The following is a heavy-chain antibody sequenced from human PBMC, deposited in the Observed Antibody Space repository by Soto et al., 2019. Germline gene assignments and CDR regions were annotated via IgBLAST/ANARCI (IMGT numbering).Heavy chain of an antibody. J-gene: IGHJ6*02. CDR1: GGSISSSSYY. Sequence: SETLSLTCTVSGGSISSSSYYWGWIRQPPGKGLEWIGSIYYSGSTYYNPSLKSRVTISVDTSKNQFSLKLSSVTAADTAVYYCARILRYYDILTGYYSYYYYGMDVWGQGTTVTVS. CDR2: IYYSGST. CDR3: ARILRYYDILTGYYSYYYYGMDV. V-gene: IGHV4-39*01. D-gene: IGHD3-9*01.